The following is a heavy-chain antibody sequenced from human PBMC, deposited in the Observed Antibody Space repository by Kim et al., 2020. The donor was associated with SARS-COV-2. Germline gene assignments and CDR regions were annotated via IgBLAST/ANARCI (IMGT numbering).Heavy chain of an antibody. CDR3: ARHPLIRYFDWTPYNWFDP. D-gene: IGHD3-9*01. V-gene: IGHV4-39*01. Sequence: SETLSLTCTVSGGSISSSSYYWGWIRQPPGKGLEWIGSIYYSGSTYYNPSLKSRVTISVDTSKNQFSLKLSSVTAADTAVYYCARHPLIRYFDWTPYNWFDPWGQGTLVTVSS. CDR2: IYYSGST. CDR1: GGSISSSSYY. J-gene: IGHJ5*02.